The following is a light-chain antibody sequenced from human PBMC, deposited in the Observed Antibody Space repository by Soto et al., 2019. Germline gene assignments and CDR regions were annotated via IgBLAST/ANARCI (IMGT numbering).Light chain of an antibody. J-gene: IGLJ2*01. Sequence: SYEQTQPPSVSLSPGQTASITCSGDKLGDKYACWYQQKPGQSPVLVIYQDSKRPSGIPERFSGSNSGNTATLTISGTQAMDETDYYCQAWDSSTRVVFGGGTQLTVL. CDR2: QDS. CDR1: KLGDKY. V-gene: IGLV3-1*01. CDR3: QAWDSSTRVV.